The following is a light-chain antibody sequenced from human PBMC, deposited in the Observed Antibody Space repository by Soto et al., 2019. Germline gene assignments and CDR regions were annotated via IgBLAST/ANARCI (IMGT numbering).Light chain of an antibody. Sequence: DIQMTKSPSTLSASVGSLVTITCRASQSISTWLAWYQQKPGKAPKLLIYKASSLEGGVPSRFGGSGSGTEFNITISSLQPDDFATYYCQQYNTYPHTFGGGTTVEIK. CDR3: QQYNTYPHT. CDR1: QSISTW. V-gene: IGKV1-5*03. J-gene: IGKJ4*01. CDR2: KAS.